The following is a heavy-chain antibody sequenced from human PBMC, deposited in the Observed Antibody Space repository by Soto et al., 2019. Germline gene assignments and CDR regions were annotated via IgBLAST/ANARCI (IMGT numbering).Heavy chain of an antibody. CDR2: IYYSGST. Sequence: PSETLSLTCTVSGGSISSYYWSWIRQPPGKGLEWIGYIYYSGSTNYNPSLKSRVTISVDTSKNQFSLKLSSVTAADTAVYYCARRWGNSLDYGGQGTLVTVSS. CDR3: ARRWGNSLDY. CDR1: GGSISSYY. V-gene: IGHV4-59*01. D-gene: IGHD2-8*02. J-gene: IGHJ4*02.